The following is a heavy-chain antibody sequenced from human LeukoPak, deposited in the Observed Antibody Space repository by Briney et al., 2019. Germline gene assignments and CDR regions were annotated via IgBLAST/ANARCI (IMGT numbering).Heavy chain of an antibody. CDR1: GFPFSTYG. Sequence: GGSLSLSCAASGFPFSTYGMHWVRQAPGKGLEGVSVIWYDGNNKYYADSVKGRFTISRDNSKNTLYLQMNSLRAEDTAVYYCARGGSRDGYNYPFFDYWGQGTLVTVSS. J-gene: IGHJ4*02. D-gene: IGHD5-24*01. CDR3: ARGGSRDGYNYPFFDY. CDR2: IWYDGNNK. V-gene: IGHV3-33*01.